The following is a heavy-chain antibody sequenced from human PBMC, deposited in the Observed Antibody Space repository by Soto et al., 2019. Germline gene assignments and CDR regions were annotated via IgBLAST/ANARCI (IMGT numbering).Heavy chain of an antibody. D-gene: IGHD6-13*01. V-gene: IGHV3-48*03. CDR3: ARDLRSSSGGAFDI. CDR2: ISSSGSTI. J-gene: IGHJ3*02. CDR1: GFTFSSYE. Sequence: GESLKISCAASGFTFSSYEMNWVRQAPGKGLEWVSYISSSGSTIYYADSVKGRFTISRDNAKNSLYLQMNSLRAEDTAVYYCARDLRSSSGGAFDIWGQGTMVTVSS.